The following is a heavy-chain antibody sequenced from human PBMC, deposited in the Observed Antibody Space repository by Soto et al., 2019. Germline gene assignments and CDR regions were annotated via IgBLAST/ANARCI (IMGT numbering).Heavy chain of an antibody. CDR1: GASISRYY. Sequence: SETLSLTCTVSGASISRYYWSWIRQPPGKGLECIGYFSYSGITNYNPSLKSLVIISVDTSRNQFSLKLTSVTATDTAMYYCARHSPLAAGGAFEFWGQGMMVTVSS. CDR2: FSYSGIT. CDR3: ARHSPLAAGGAFEF. V-gene: IGHV4-59*08. J-gene: IGHJ3*01. D-gene: IGHD6-13*01.